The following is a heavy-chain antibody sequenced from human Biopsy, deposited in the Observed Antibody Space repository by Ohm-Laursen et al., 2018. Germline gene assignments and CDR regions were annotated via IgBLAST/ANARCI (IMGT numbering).Heavy chain of an antibody. CDR2: FNSDGTDT. J-gene: IGHJ4*02. Sequence: GSLRLSCSASGFSVSDNYMSWVRQAPGKGLEWVSRFNSDGTDTTYADSVKGRFTISRDNAKNTLYLQMNSLRVEDTAVYYCAKAGRGYIDYWGQGTLVIVSS. CDR1: GFSVSDNY. V-gene: IGHV3-74*01. CDR3: AKAGRGYIDY. D-gene: IGHD5-18*01.